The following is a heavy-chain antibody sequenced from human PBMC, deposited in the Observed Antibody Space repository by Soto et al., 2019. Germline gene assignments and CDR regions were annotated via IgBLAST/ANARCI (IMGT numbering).Heavy chain of an antibody. CDR3: TRDGNRAYDIDF. CDR2: ISRVQSVI. CDR1: GFTFSAFP. Sequence: GGSLRLSCAASGFTFSAFPMNWVRQAPGGGLEGVAYISRVQSVIYYADSVWGRFTISRDNARDSLYLQMDSLRVEDSALYFCTRDGNRAYDIDFWGQGTLVTVSS. J-gene: IGHJ4*02. D-gene: IGHD5-12*01. V-gene: IGHV3-48*01.